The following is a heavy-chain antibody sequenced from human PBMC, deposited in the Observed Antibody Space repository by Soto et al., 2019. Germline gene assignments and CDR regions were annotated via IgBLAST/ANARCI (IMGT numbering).Heavy chain of an antibody. CDR3: ARVLLQLLRTGRNWFDP. D-gene: IGHD2-2*01. V-gene: IGHV1-18*01. J-gene: IGHJ5*02. Sequence: ASVKVSCKASGYTFTSYGISWVRQAPGQGLEWMGWISAYNGNTNYAQKLPGRVTMTTDTSTSTAYMELRSLRSDDTAVYYCARVLLQLLRTGRNWFDPWGQGTMVTVSS. CDR1: GYTFTSYG. CDR2: ISAYNGNT.